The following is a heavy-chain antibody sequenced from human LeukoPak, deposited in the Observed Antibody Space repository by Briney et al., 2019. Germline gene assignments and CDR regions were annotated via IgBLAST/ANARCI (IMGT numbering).Heavy chain of an antibody. Sequence: GGSLRLSCAASGFTFSSYAMSWVRQAPGKGLEWVSAISGSGGSTYYADSVKGRFTISRDNSKNTLYLQMNSLRAEDTAVNYCAKDPMSIAAPADFDYWGQGTLVTVSS. J-gene: IGHJ4*02. CDR2: ISGSGGST. CDR1: GFTFSSYA. CDR3: AKDPMSIAAPADFDY. D-gene: IGHD6-6*01. V-gene: IGHV3-23*01.